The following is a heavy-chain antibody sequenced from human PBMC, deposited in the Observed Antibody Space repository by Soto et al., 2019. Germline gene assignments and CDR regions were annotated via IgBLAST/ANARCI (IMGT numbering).Heavy chain of an antibody. CDR1: GGSISSSSFH. D-gene: IGHD6-13*01. Sequence: QLQLQESGPGLVKPSETLSLTCTVSGGSISSSSFHWGWIRQPPGKGLEWIGSIYYSGSTYYSPSLKSRVTLSVDTSKNQFSLQLSSVTAAGTAVYYCARRERAAGTDWWFDPWGQGTLVTVSS. CDR3: ARRERAAGTDWWFDP. CDR2: IYYSGST. V-gene: IGHV4-39*01. J-gene: IGHJ5*02.